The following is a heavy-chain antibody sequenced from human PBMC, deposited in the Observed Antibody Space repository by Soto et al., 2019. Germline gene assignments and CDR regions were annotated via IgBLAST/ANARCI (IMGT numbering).Heavy chain of an antibody. Sequence: GGSLRLSCAASGFTFSSYGMHWVRQAPGKGLEWVAVISYDGSNKYYADSVKGRFTISRDNSKNTLYLQMNSLRAEDTAVYYCAKDGGSGGDYGDYVGAYWGQGTLVTVSS. V-gene: IGHV3-30*18. CDR1: GFTFSSYG. D-gene: IGHD4-17*01. CDR2: ISYDGSNK. CDR3: AKDGGSGGDYGDYVGAY. J-gene: IGHJ4*02.